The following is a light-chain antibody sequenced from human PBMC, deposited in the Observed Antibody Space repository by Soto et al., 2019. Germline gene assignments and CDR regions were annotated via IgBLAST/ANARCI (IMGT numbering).Light chain of an antibody. CDR1: SSDVGGYNY. CDR2: EVS. Sequence: ALTQPASVSGSPGQSITSSCTGTSSDVGGYNYVSWYQQHPGKAPKLMIYEVSNRPSGVSNRFSGSKSGNTASLTISGLQAEDEADYYCASYTSSSSYVFGTGTKVTVL. CDR3: ASYTSSSSYV. V-gene: IGLV2-14*01. J-gene: IGLJ1*01.